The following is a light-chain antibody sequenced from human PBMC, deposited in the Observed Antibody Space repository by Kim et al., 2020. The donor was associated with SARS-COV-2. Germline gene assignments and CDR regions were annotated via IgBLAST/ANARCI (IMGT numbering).Light chain of an antibody. Sequence: DIQMTQSPSSLAASVGDRVTIACRASQSINTYLNWYQQKPGKAPKLLIYAASTLQSGVPSRFSGSGSGTDFTLTISSLQPEDFATYYCQQSHTAPLLTFGGGTRWIS. J-gene: IGKJ4*01. CDR3: QQSHTAPLLT. CDR2: AAS. V-gene: IGKV1-39*01. CDR1: QSINTY.